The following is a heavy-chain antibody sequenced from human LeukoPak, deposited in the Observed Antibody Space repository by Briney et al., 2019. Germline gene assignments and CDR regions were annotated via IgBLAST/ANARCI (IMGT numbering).Heavy chain of an antibody. CDR1: GYSISNGYY. V-gene: IGHV4-38-2*02. D-gene: IGHD3-16*02. CDR2: IYRSGST. J-gene: IGHJ4*02. CDR3: ASYVWGSYRPGGY. Sequence: SETLSLTCTVSGYSISNGYYWDWIRQPPGRGLEWIGNIYRSGSTSYNPSLKSRVTISVDTSKNQFSLKLSSVTAADTAVYYCASYVWGSYRPGGYWGQGTLVTVSS.